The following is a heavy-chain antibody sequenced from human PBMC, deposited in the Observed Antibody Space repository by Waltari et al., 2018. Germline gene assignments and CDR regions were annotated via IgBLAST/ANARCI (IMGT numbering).Heavy chain of an antibody. D-gene: IGHD6-13*01. Sequence: EVQLVESGGGLVQPGGSLRLSCAASGFTFSSYSMNWVRQAPGKGLEWVSYISSSSSTIYYADSVKGRFTISRDNAKNSLYLQMNSLRAEDTAVYYCAGIAAALFDYWGQGTLVTVSS. CDR2: ISSSSSTI. CDR1: GFTFSSYS. V-gene: IGHV3-48*04. J-gene: IGHJ4*02. CDR3: AGIAAALFDY.